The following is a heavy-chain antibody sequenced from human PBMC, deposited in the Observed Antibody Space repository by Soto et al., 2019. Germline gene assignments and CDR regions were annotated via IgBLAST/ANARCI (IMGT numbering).Heavy chain of an antibody. V-gene: IGHV1-69*01. Sequence: QVQLVQSGAEVKKPGSSVKVSCKASGGTFSSYAISWVRQAPGQGLEWMGGIIPIFGTANYAQKFQGRVTITADESTSTAYMELSSPRSEDTAVYYCARSGYCSSTSCYAHYYYYGMDVWGQGTTVTVSS. CDR1: GGTFSSYA. D-gene: IGHD2-2*01. CDR3: ARSGYCSSTSCYAHYYYYGMDV. CDR2: IIPIFGTA. J-gene: IGHJ6*02.